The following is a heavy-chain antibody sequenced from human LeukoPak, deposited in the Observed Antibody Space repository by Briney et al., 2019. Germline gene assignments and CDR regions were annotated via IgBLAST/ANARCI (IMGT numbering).Heavy chain of an antibody. D-gene: IGHD1-14*01. Sequence: LETLCLTCNVSGASMKTYYWTCIRHPPGKGLEYIGYIYSRGSTNYNTSLKRRVHLSVATSKNQFSLRLRSPTAADTAVYYCARVREGDHLHQVCLDSCGQGTLVTVSS. CDR1: GASMKTYY. J-gene: IGHJ4*02. V-gene: IGHV4-59*01. CDR3: ARVREGDHLHQVCLDS. CDR2: IYSRGST.